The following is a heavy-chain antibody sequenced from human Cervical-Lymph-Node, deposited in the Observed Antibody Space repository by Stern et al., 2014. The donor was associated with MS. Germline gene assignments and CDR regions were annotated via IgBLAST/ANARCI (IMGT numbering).Heavy chain of an antibody. CDR3: ARETPNCSGGTCYPRIDY. CDR1: GYTFSSYG. Sequence: QVQLGQSGAEVKKPGASVKVSCKASGYTFSSYGFSWVRQAPGQGLEWMGWISVYNGDTSYAETIQGRVTMTTDTSTSTAYMELRSLRSDDTAVYFCARETPNCSGGTCYPRIDYWGQGTLVTVSS. D-gene: IGHD2-15*01. V-gene: IGHV1-18*01. J-gene: IGHJ4*02. CDR2: ISVYNGDT.